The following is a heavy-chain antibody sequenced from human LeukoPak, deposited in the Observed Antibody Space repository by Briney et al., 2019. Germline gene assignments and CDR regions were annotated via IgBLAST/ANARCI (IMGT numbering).Heavy chain of an antibody. CDR2: VNRDGSET. Sequence: SLXLSXAXSGFAXSXHWMTWVRQVPGXGPEWVANVNRDGSETYYLDSVKGRLTISKDNAKNSLYLQMNSLRAEDTAPYHCARNNGMAVWGQGTTVIVSS. CDR1: GFAXSXHW. CDR3: ARNNGMAV. J-gene: IGHJ6*02. V-gene: IGHV3-7*03.